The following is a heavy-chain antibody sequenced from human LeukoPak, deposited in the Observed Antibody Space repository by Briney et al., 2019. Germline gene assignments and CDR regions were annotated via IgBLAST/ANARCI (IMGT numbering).Heavy chain of an antibody. J-gene: IGHJ5*02. V-gene: IGHV3-53*01. D-gene: IGHD6-13*01. CDR3: AREDSRDNWFDP. CDR1: GFTVSSNY. CDR2: IYSGGST. Sequence: TGGSLRLSCAASGFTVSSNYMSWVRQAPGKGLEWVSVIYSGGSTYYADSVKGRFTISRDNSKNTLYLQMDSLRAEDTAVYYCAREDSRDNWFDPWGQGTLVTVSS.